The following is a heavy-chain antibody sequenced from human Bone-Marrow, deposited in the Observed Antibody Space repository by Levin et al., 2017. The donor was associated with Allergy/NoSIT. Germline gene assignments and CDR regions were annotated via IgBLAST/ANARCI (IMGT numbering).Heavy chain of an antibody. CDR3: AARSNTILADAFAI. CDR1: GSPFNNNA. V-gene: IGHV3-30-3*01. CDR2: TSYDGTSY. D-gene: IGHD2-21*01. J-gene: IGHJ3*02. Sequence: QPGGSLRLSCVGSGSPFNNNAVHWVRQAPGKGLEWVAVTSYDGTSYDYADSVKGRYIISRDISTNTVYLQMNRLRTEDTAKYYCAARSNTILADAFAIWGRGTMVTVSS.